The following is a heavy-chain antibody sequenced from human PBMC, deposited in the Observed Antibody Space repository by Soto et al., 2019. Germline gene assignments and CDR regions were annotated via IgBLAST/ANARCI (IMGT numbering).Heavy chain of an antibody. CDR2: ISGSSGST. V-gene: IGHV3-23*01. CDR1: GFAFSSYA. D-gene: IGHD3-22*01. J-gene: IGHJ4*02. CDR3: AKCIRAQSGYYDY. Sequence: PGGSLRLSCAASGFAFSSYAMTWVRQAPGKGLEWVSGISGSSGSTYYADSVKGRFTISRDNSKNTLYLQMNDLRAEDTAEYYCAKCIRAQSGYYDYWGQGTLVTVSS.